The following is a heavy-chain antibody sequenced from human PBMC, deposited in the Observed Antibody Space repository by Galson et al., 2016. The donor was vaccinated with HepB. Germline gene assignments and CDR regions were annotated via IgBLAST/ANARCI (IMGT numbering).Heavy chain of an antibody. Sequence: SLRLSCAASGLTFSSYAMHWVRQAPGKGLEWVAIIWSDGNQYLYADSVKGRFTISRDNSKNTLYLQMNSLRAEDTAVYYCARAHTIMLNYFDYWGQGTLVTVSS. CDR2: IWSDGNQY. CDR3: ARAHTIMLNYFDY. J-gene: IGHJ4*02. D-gene: IGHD3-16*01. CDR1: GLTFSSYA. V-gene: IGHV3-33*01.